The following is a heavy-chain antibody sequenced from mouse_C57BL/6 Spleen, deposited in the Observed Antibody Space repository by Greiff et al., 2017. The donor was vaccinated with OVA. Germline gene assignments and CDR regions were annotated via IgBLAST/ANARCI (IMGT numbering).Heavy chain of an antibody. D-gene: IGHD4-1*01. CDR2: ISDGGSYT. J-gene: IGHJ3*01. Sequence: EVQRVESGGGLVKPGGSLKLSCAASGFTFSSYAMSWVRQTPEKRLEWVATISDGGSYTYYPDNVKGRFTISRDNAKNNLYLQMSHLKSEDTAMDYCARDHGTGTYAYWGQGTLVTVSA. CDR3: ARDHGTGTYAY. V-gene: IGHV5-4*01. CDR1: GFTFSSYA.